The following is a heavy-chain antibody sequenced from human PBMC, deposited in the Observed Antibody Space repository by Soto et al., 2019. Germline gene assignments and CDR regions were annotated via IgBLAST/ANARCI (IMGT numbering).Heavy chain of an antibody. V-gene: IGHV3-11*01. CDR2: IGTRGNTK. D-gene: IGHD4-17*01. J-gene: IGHJ4*02. CDR1: GFTFSDYY. CDR3: ARDGTEYYGEYYDY. Sequence: QVQLVESGGGLVKHGGSLRLSCATSGFTFSDYYMSWIRQAPGKGLEWVSYIGTRGNTKYYADSVRGRFTISRDNAKNSLYLQMNSLRADDTAVYYCARDGTEYYGEYYDYWGQGIQVTVSS.